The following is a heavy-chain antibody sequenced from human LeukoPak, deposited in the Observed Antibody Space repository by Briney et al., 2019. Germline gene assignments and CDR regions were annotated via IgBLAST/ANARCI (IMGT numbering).Heavy chain of an antibody. D-gene: IGHD2-15*01. CDR2: INPSGGST. CDR3: ARDLVVGGRAARYFDL. V-gene: IGHV1-46*01. CDR1: GYTFTSYY. Sequence: ASVKVSCKASGYTFTSYYIHWVRQAPGQGLEWMGIINPSGGSTSYAQKFQGRVTMTRDTSTSTVYMALSSLRSEDTAVYYCARDLVVGGRAARYFDLWGRGTLLTVSS. J-gene: IGHJ2*01.